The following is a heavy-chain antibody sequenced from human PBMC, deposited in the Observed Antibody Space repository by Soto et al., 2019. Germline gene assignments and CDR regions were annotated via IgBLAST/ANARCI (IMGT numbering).Heavy chain of an antibody. V-gene: IGHV4-34*01. CDR3: ARVDSSGWTPFDY. CDR2: INHSGST. Sequence: QVQLQQWGAGRLKPSETLSLTCAVYGGSFSVYYWSWIRQPPGKGLEWIGEINHSGSTHYNPSLKSRVTISVDTSKNQFSLKLSSVTAADTAVYYCARVDSSGWTPFDYWGQGTLVTVSS. J-gene: IGHJ4*02. D-gene: IGHD6-19*01. CDR1: GGSFSVYY.